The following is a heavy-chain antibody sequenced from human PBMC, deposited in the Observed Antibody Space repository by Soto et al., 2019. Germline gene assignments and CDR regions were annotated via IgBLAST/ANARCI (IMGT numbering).Heavy chain of an antibody. V-gene: IGHV3-74*01. Sequence: EVQLVESGGGLVQPGGSLRISCAASGFTFSSYWMHWVRQAPGKGLVWVSRINSDGSSTSYADSVKGRFTISRDNAKNTLYLQMNSLRAEDTAVYYCARDILRGCSGGSCAFDPWGQGTLVTVSS. CDR3: ARDILRGCSGGSCAFDP. CDR1: GFTFSSYW. D-gene: IGHD2-15*01. J-gene: IGHJ5*02. CDR2: INSDGSST.